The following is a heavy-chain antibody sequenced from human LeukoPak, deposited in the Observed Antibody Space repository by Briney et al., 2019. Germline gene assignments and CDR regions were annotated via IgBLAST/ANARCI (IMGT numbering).Heavy chain of an antibody. CDR2: ISGSGGST. CDR3: AKGQLWAYYFDY. V-gene: IGHV3-23*01. J-gene: IGHJ4*02. CDR1: GFTFSSYA. D-gene: IGHD5-18*01. Sequence: GGSLRLSSAASGFTFSSYAMSWVRQAPGKGLEWVSAISGSGGSTYYADSVKGRFTISRDNSKNTLYLQMNSLRAEDTAVYYCAKGQLWAYYFDYWGQGTLVTVSS.